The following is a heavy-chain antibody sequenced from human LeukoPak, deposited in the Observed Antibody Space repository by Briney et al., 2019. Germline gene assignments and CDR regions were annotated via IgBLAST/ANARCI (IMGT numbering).Heavy chain of an antibody. CDR1: GLTFSSYG. Sequence: GGSLTLSCAASGLTFSSYGMHWLRQAPGKGLEWVAFIRYDGSNKYYADSVKGRFTISRDNSKNTLYLQMNSLRAEDTAVYYCAKLPAEWLLYQVPDYWGQGTLVTVSS. D-gene: IGHD3-3*01. V-gene: IGHV3-30*02. CDR3: AKLPAEWLLYQVPDY. J-gene: IGHJ4*02. CDR2: IRYDGSNK.